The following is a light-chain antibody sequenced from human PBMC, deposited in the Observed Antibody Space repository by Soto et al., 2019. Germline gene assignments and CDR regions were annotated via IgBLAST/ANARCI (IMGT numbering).Light chain of an antibody. Sequence: DIQMTQSPSSLSASVGDRVTITCRASQSSSSYLNWYQQKPGKAPKLLIYAASSLQSGVPSRFSSSGSETDFTLTISSPQPDDFATYYCQQIDSAPRGLTFGGGTKVLIK. CDR2: AAS. CDR3: QQIDSAPRGLT. V-gene: IGKV1-39*01. J-gene: IGKJ4*01. CDR1: QSSSSY.